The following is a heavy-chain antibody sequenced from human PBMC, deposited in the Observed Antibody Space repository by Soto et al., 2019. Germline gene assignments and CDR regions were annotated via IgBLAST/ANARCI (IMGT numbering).Heavy chain of an antibody. Sequence: PSETLSLTCTVSGGSISSGGYYWSWIRQHPGKGLEWIGYIYYSGSTYYNPSLKSRVTISVDTSKNQFSLKLSSVTAADTAVYYCASGVVVPAAIRPYYYGMDVWGQGTTVTV. J-gene: IGHJ6*02. CDR3: ASGVVVPAAIRPYYYGMDV. V-gene: IGHV4-31*03. CDR2: IYYSGST. D-gene: IGHD2-2*02. CDR1: GGSISSGGYY.